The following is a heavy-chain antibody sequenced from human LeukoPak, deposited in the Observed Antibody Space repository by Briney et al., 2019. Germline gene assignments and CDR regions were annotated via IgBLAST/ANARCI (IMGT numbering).Heavy chain of an antibody. D-gene: IGHD6-19*01. V-gene: IGHV4-59*08. CDR2: ISYSGNT. Sequence: PSETLSLTCTVSGGSISSYYWSWIRQPPGKGLEWIGYISYSGNTNYNPSLKSQVTISVDTSKNQFSLKLSSVTAADTAVYYCARSQWLSPFDIWGQGTMVTVSS. CDR1: GGSISSYY. J-gene: IGHJ3*02. CDR3: ARSQWLSPFDI.